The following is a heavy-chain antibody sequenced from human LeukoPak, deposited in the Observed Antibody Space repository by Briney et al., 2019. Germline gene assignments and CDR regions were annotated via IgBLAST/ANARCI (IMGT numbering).Heavy chain of an antibody. CDR3: AKVRYCSGVNCYPDDN. CDR1: GFTFSSYW. Sequence: GGSLRLSCAASGFTFSSYWMSWVRQAPGKRLEWVANIKQDGSEKYYVDSVKGRFTISRDNSKNMLYLEMNSLSTEDTAVYYCAKVRYCSGVNCYPDDNWGQGTLVTVSS. D-gene: IGHD2-15*01. J-gene: IGHJ4*02. CDR2: IKQDGSEK. V-gene: IGHV3-7*01.